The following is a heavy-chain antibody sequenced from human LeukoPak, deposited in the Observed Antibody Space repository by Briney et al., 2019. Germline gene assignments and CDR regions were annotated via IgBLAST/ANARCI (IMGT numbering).Heavy chain of an antibody. J-gene: IGHJ4*02. V-gene: IGHV4-30-4*01. D-gene: IGHD4/OR15-4a*01. CDR2: IYYSGST. Sequence: SETLSLTCIVSGDSISSGDYYWSWIRQPPGKGLEWIGYIYYSGSTYYNPSLKSRVTISVDTSKNQFSLKLSSVTAADTAVYYCATDSNYGPLGYWGQGTLVTVSS. CDR3: ATDSNYGPLGY. CDR1: GDSISSGDYY.